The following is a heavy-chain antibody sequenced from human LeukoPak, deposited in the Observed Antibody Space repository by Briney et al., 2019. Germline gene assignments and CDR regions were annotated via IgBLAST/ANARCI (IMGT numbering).Heavy chain of an antibody. J-gene: IGHJ4*02. CDR3: AKARSSSWYGYYFDY. D-gene: IGHD6-13*01. CDR2: ISGSGGST. V-gene: IGHV3-23*01. Sequence: PGGSLRLSCAASGFTFSSYAMSWVRQAPGKGLEWVSAISGSGGSTYYADSVKGRFTISRDNSKNTLYLQMNSLRAEDTAVYYCAKARSSSWYGYYFDYWGQGTLVTVSS. CDR1: GFTFSSYA.